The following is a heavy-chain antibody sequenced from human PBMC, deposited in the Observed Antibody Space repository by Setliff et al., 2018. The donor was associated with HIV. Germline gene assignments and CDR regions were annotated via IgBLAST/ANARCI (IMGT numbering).Heavy chain of an antibody. CDR1: GDSITSGGYF. Sequence: PSETLSLTCTVSGDSITSGGYFWSWIRQLPGKGLEWIGHIYYSGSTYYNPSLKSRVTISVDTSKNQLSLKLSSVTAADTAVYYCASAELHYDILTQFKSLDVWGKGTTVTVSS. CDR3: ASAELHYDILTQFKSLDV. V-gene: IGHV4-61*08. J-gene: IGHJ6*04. CDR2: IYYSGST. D-gene: IGHD3-9*01.